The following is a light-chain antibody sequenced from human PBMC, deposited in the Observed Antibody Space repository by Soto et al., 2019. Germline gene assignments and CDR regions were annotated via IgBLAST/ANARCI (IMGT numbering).Light chain of an antibody. CDR1: QSVSNF. CDR2: DAS. J-gene: IGKJ3*01. V-gene: IGKV3-11*01. CDR3: QQRSKWF. Sequence: EIVLTQSPATLSLSPGERATLSCRASQSVSNFLAWYQQIPGQAPRLLIYDASNRATGVPDRFSGSGSGTDFTLTISSLEPEDFAVYYCQQRSKWFFGPGTKVDIK.